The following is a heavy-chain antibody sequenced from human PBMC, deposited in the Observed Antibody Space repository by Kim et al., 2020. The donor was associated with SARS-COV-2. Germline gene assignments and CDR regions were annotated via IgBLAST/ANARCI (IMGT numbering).Heavy chain of an antibody. J-gene: IGHJ4*02. CDR3: ARDLAYYYDSSGRGALGY. Sequence: GGSLRLSCAASGFTFSSYGMHWVRQAPGKGLEWVAVISYDGSNKYYADSVKGRFTISRDNSKNTLYLQMNSLRAEDTAVYYCARDLAYYYDSSGRGALGYWGQGTLVTVPS. D-gene: IGHD3-22*01. CDR2: ISYDGSNK. CDR1: GFTFSSYG. V-gene: IGHV3-33*05.